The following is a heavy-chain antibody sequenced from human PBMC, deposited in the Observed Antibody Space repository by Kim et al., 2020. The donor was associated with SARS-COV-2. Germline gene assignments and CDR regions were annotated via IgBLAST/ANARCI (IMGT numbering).Heavy chain of an antibody. CDR3: ARDRGYGSDTFDY. J-gene: IGHJ4*02. CDR1: GYTFSNYG. Sequence: ASVKVSCKASGYTFSNYGISWVRQAPGQGLGWMGWIGAYNGDANYAQRFRGRLTMTTDTSTSTAYMELTSLRSDDTAVYYCARDRGYGSDTFDYWGQGTLVTVSS. D-gene: IGHD5-12*01. V-gene: IGHV1-18*04. CDR2: IGAYNGDA.